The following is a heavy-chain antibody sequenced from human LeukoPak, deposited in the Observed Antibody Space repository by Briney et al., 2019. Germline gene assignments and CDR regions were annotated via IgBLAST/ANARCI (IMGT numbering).Heavy chain of an antibody. J-gene: IGHJ6*02. CDR3: ARGGGLDV. Sequence: GGSLRLSCVASGFTFDDYAMHWVRQAPGKGLEWVASINHNGNVNYYVDSVKGRFTISRDNAKNSLYLQMSNLRAEDTAVYFCARGGGLDVWGQGATVTVSS. CDR1: GFTFDDYA. D-gene: IGHD3-16*01. CDR2: INHNGNVN. V-gene: IGHV3-7*03.